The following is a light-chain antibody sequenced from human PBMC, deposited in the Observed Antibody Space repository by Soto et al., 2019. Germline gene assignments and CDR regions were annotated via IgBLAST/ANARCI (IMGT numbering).Light chain of an antibody. J-gene: IGKJ3*01. Sequence: EIVLTQSPATLSLSPGERATLSCRASQSVSSYLAWYQQKPGQAPRLLIYDASNSATGIPARFSGSGSGTDFTLTISSLEPEDFAVYCCQQRSNWPPFTFGPGTKVDIK. CDR2: DAS. CDR1: QSVSSY. V-gene: IGKV3-11*01. CDR3: QQRSNWPPFT.